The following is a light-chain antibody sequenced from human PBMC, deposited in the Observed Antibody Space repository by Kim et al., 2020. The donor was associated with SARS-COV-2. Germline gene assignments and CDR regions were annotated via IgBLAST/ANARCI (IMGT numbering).Light chain of an antibody. J-gene: IGKJ4*01. V-gene: IGKV4-1*01. Sequence: RATINCKSSQSVLYSSNNKNFLAWYQQKPGQSPKLLIYWASTRESGVPDRFSGSGSGTDFTLTISSLQAEDVAVYYCQQYYSNPLTFGGGTKLEI. CDR1: QSVLYSSNNKNF. CDR3: QQYYSNPLT. CDR2: WAS.